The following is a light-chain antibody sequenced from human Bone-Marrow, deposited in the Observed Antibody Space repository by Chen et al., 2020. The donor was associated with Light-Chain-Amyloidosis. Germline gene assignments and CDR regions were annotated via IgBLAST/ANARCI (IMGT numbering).Light chain of an antibody. CDR3: QSADSSGTYEVI. CDR1: DLTTKY. Sequence: SYELTQPPSVSVSPVQTARITCSGDDLTTKYDYWNQQKPGQAPVLVIHRDTARPSGISERFSCSSSGTTATLTISGVQAEDEADYHWQSADSSGTYEVIVGGGTKLTVL. J-gene: IGLJ2*01. CDR2: RDT. V-gene: IGLV3-25*03.